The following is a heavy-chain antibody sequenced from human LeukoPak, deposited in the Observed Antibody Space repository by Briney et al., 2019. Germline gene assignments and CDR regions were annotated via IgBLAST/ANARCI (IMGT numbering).Heavy chain of an antibody. CDR1: GFTFSTYW. Sequence: GGSLRLSCAASGFTFSTYWMHWVRQAPGKGLVWVSRINSDGSRTSHADSVKGRFTISRDDTKNTLYLQMNSLRAEDTAVYYCAKLTIFGVVIIRKYYFDYWGQGTLVTVFS. CDR2: INSDGSRT. V-gene: IGHV3-74*01. CDR3: AKLTIFGVVIIRKYYFDY. J-gene: IGHJ4*02. D-gene: IGHD3-3*01.